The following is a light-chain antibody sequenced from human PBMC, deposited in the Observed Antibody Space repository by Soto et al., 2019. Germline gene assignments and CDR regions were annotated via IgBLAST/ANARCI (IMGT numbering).Light chain of an antibody. CDR2: GAS. V-gene: IGKV3-20*01. CDR1: QSVSSNY. Sequence: EIVLTQSPGTLSLSPGERATLSCRASQSVSSNYLAWYQQRPGQPPRLLISGASSRATGKPDRFSGSRSGTDFALTNSRLEPEDFAVYHCQQYGGPSWTSGQGTKVETK. J-gene: IGKJ1*01. CDR3: QQYGGPSWT.